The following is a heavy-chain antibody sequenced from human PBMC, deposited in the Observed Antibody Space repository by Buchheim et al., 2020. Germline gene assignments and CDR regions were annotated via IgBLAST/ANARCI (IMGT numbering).Heavy chain of an antibody. CDR1: GFTFSSYG. CDR2: ISYDGSNK. Sequence: QVQLVESGGGVVQPGRSLRLSCAASGFTFSSYGMHWVRQAPGKGLEWVAVISYDGSNKYYADSVKGRFTMSRDNSKNTLYLQMNSLRAEDTAVYYCAKDHYYDSSGYMSYYFDYWGQGTL. V-gene: IGHV3-30*18. J-gene: IGHJ4*02. CDR3: AKDHYYDSSGYMSYYFDY. D-gene: IGHD3-22*01.